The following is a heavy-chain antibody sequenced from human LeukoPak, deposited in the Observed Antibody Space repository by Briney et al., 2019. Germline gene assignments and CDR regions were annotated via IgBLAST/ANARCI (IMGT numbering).Heavy chain of an antibody. CDR3: ARDSSSYYFDY. CDR1: GFSVTSNH. J-gene: IGHJ4*02. V-gene: IGHV3-66*01. D-gene: IGHD6-6*01. Sequence: GGSLRLSCAASGFSVTSNHMNWVRQATGKGLEWVSIRFTISRDDSINTLYLQMNSLRAEDTAVYYCARDSSSYYFDYWGQGTLVTVSS.